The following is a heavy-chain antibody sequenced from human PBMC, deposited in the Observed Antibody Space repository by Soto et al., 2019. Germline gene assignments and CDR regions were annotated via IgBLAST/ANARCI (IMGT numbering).Heavy chain of an antibody. J-gene: IGHJ4*01. V-gene: IGHV4-4*09. CDR1: GDSSSDYY. Sequence: SETLSLTCSVSGDSSSDYYWSWIRQPPGKGLEWIGYIFDIGTTRYSPSLEGRVTISLDSSENQFSLKLTSVTAADAAVYYCARMAATTFFDHWGQGILVTVSS. CDR3: ARMAATTFFDH. D-gene: IGHD5-12*01. CDR2: IFDIGTT.